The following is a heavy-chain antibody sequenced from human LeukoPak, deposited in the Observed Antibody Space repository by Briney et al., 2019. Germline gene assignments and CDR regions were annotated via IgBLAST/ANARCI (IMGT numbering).Heavy chain of an antibody. D-gene: IGHD6-19*01. CDR3: AKELEGVAGTRYFDC. CDR1: GFAFSFYA. V-gene: IGHV3-23*01. CDR2: INANSGTT. J-gene: IGHJ4*02. Sequence: GGSLRLSCAASGFAFSFYAMSWLRQPPGKGLEWVSTINANSGTTSYAASVRGRFTISRDNLKNTLYLQMNSLTTGDTAVYYCAKELEGVAGTRYFDCWGQGTLVTVSS.